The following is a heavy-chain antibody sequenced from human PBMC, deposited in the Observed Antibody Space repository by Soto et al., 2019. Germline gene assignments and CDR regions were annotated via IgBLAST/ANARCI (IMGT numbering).Heavy chain of an antibody. CDR3: ARDSGTTYEEHYDYIWGSYRPVENDAFDI. Sequence: GGSLRLSCAASGFTFSSYWMSWVRQAPGKGLEWVANIKQDGSEKYYVDSVKGRFTISRDNAKNSLYLQMNSLRAEDTAVYYCARDSGTTYEEHYDYIWGSYRPVENDAFDIWGQGTMVTVSS. V-gene: IGHV3-7*01. CDR1: GFTFSSYW. J-gene: IGHJ3*02. CDR2: IKQDGSEK. D-gene: IGHD3-16*02.